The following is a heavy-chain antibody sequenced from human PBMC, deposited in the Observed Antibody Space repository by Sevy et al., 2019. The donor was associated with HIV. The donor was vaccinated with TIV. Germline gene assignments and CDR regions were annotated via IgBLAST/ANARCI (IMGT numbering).Heavy chain of an antibody. CDR2: ISSNGLST. V-gene: IGHV3-23*01. CDR3: TRVSRGTDDDY. CDR1: GFRFDYYA. D-gene: IGHD2-2*01. Sequence: GGSLRLSCAVSGFRFDYYAMTWVRQAPGKGLEWVSTISSNGLSTYYTDSVKGRFTIFRDNFKNTLFLQMNSLRAEDTAVYYCTRVSRGTDDDYWGQGTLVTVSS. J-gene: IGHJ4*02.